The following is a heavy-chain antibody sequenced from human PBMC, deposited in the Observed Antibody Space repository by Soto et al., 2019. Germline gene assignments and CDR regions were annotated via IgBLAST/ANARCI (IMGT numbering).Heavy chain of an antibody. CDR3: ARGMYEGSGYPDY. D-gene: IGHD3-22*01. Sequence: QVQLVESGGGVVQPGTSLRLSCAASGFTFRNYGMQWVRQAPGKGLEWVAVIWYDGSNKYYADSGKGRFTISRDNSKNARSVKMNSLRADDTAVYYCARGMYEGSGYPDYWGQGTLVTVSS. V-gene: IGHV3-33*01. CDR2: IWYDGSNK. CDR1: GFTFRNYG. J-gene: IGHJ4*02.